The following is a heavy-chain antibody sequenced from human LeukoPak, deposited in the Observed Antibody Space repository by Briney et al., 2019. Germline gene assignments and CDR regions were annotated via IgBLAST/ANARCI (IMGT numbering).Heavy chain of an antibody. CDR3: AKDRWGSGGSGGGDY. CDR2: ISNGGGST. V-gene: IGHV3-23*01. J-gene: IGHJ4*02. D-gene: IGHD2-15*01. Sequence: GGSLRLSCAASGFAFSSYAMTWVRQAPGKGLEWVSTISNGGGSTYYADSVKGRFTISRDNSKNTVYLQMSSLRAEDTAVYYCAKDRWGSGGSGGGDYWGQGTLVTVSS. CDR1: GFAFSSYA.